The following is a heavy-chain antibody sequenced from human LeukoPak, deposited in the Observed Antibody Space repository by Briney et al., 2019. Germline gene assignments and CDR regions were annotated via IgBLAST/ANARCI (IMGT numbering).Heavy chain of an antibody. V-gene: IGHV3-48*03. CDR3: ALLAVASDFDY. J-gene: IGHJ4*02. CDR2: IAGSGTTI. D-gene: IGHD6-19*01. CDR1: GFPFGVYE. Sequence: PGGSLRLSCAVSGFPFGVYEMNWVRQAPGKGLEWVSNIAGSGTTIYYADSVKGRFSISRDNAMSSLYLQMNSLRVEDTAVYYCALLAVASDFDYWGQGALVTVSS.